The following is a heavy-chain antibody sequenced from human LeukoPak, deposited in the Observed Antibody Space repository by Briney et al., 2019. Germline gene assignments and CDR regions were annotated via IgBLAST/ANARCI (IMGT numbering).Heavy chain of an antibody. CDR3: ARDCSSTSCYWTNYYYYYGMDV. CDR2: ISAYNGNI. V-gene: IGHV1-18*01. J-gene: IGHJ6*02. D-gene: IGHD2-2*01. Sequence: GASVKVSCKASGYTFTSYGISWVRQAPGQGLEWMGWISAYNGNINYAQKLQGRVTMTTDTSTSTAYMELRSLRSDDTAVYYCARDCSSTSCYWTNYYYYYGMDVWGQRTTVTVSS. CDR1: GYTFTSYG.